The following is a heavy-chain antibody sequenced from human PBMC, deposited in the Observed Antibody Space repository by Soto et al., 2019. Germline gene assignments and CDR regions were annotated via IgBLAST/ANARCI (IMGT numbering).Heavy chain of an antibody. CDR2: IIPIFGTA. J-gene: IGHJ4*02. CDR3: AREGGGSSSWYYFDY. CDR1: GGTFSSYA. V-gene: IGHV1-69*13. Sequence: SVKVSCKASGGTFSSYAISWVRQAPGQGLEWMGGIIPIFGTANYAQKFQGRVTITADESTSTAYMELSSLRSEDTAVYYCAREGGGSSSWYYFDYWGQGTLVTVSS. D-gene: IGHD6-13*01.